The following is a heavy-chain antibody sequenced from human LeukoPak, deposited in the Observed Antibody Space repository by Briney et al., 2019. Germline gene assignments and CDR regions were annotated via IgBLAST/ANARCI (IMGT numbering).Heavy chain of an antibody. CDR1: GFTFSSYA. D-gene: IGHD1-26*01. J-gene: IGHJ1*01. CDR2: ISGSGGST. Sequence: GGSLRLSCAASGFTFSSYAMSWVRQAPGKGLEWVSAISGSGGSTYYADCVKGRITISRDNPKNTLYLQIKSLRAEDTAVYYCANDRDVVSGSYYPHWGQGTLVTVSS. CDR3: ANDRDVVSGSYYPH. V-gene: IGHV3-23*01.